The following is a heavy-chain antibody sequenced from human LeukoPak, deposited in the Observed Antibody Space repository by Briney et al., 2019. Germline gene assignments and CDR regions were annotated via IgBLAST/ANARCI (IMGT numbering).Heavy chain of an antibody. CDR1: GYTFTCYG. CDR3: ARGPPYSSSWFLYYFDY. Sequence: ASVKVSCKASGYTFTCYGISWVRQAPGQGLEWMGWISAYNGNTNYAQKLQGRVTMTTDTSTSTAYMELRSLRSDDTAVYYCARGPPYSSSWFLYYFDYWGQGTLVTVSS. D-gene: IGHD6-13*01. V-gene: IGHV1-18*01. J-gene: IGHJ4*02. CDR2: ISAYNGNT.